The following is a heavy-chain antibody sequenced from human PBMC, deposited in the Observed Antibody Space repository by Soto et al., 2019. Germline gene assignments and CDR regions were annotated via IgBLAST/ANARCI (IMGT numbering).Heavy chain of an antibody. CDR1: GGSISSSSYY. D-gene: IGHD2-2*01. CDR3: ARNLRYCSSTSCEDNWFDP. Sequence: QLQLQESGPGLVKPSETLSLTCTVSGGSISSSSYYWGWIHQPPGKGLEWIGSIYYSGSTYYNPSLKSRVTISVDTSKNQFSLKLSSVTAADTAVYYCARNLRYCSSTSCEDNWFDPWGQGTLVTVSS. V-gene: IGHV4-39*01. CDR2: IYYSGST. J-gene: IGHJ5*02.